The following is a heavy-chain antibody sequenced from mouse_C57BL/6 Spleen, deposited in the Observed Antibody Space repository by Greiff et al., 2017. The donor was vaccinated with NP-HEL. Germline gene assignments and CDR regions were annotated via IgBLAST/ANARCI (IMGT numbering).Heavy chain of an antibody. CDR1: GFTFSDYG. J-gene: IGHJ3*01. V-gene: IGHV5-17*01. CDR3: ARGIFRGFAY. D-gene: IGHD3-2*02. CDR2: ISSGSSTI. Sequence: EVKVVESGGGLVKPGGSLKLSCAASGFTFSDYGMHWVRQAPEKGLEWVAYISSGSSTIYYADTVKGRFTISRDNAKNTLFLQMTSLRSEDTAMYYCARGIFRGFAYWGQGTLVTVSA.